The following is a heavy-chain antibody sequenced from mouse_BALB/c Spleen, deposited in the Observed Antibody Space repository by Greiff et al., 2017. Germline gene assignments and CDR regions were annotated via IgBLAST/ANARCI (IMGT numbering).Heavy chain of an antibody. V-gene: IGHV5-4*02. CDR1: GFTFSDYY. Sequence: DVKLVESGGGLVKPGGSLKLSCAASGFTFSDYYMYWVRQTPEKRLEWVATISDGGSYTYYPDSVKGRFTISRDNAKNNLYLQMSSLKSEDTAMYYCARALSYYHYAMDYWGQGTSVTVSS. CDR2: ISDGGSYT. J-gene: IGHJ4*01. CDR3: ARALSYYHYAMDY. D-gene: IGHD2-10*01.